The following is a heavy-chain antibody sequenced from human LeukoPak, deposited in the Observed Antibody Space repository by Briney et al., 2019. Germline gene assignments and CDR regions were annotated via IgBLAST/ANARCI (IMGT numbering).Heavy chain of an antibody. CDR1: GFTFNTYS. CDR2: ISSSSSYI. V-gene: IGHV3-21*01. D-gene: IGHD3-9*01. CDR3: ARDDAERYFDY. Sequence: GGSLRLSCSASGFTFNTYSMNWDRQAPGQGLEWVSSISSSSSYIYYADSVKGRFTISRDNARNSLYLQMNSMRAEDTAVYYCARDDAERYFDYWGQGTLVTVSS. J-gene: IGHJ4*02.